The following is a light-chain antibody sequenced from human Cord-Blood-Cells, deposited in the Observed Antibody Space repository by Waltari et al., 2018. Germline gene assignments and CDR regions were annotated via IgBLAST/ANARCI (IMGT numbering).Light chain of an antibody. Sequence: IVLTQSPGTLSLSPGERATLSCRASQRVSSSYLAWYQQKPGKAPRLLIYGASSRASGIPDRFSGSGSGTDFTLTISRLEPEDFAVYYCQQYGSSPPYTFDQGTKLEIK. CDR2: GAS. CDR3: QQYGSSPPYT. J-gene: IGKJ2*01. CDR1: QRVSSSY. V-gene: IGKV3-20*01.